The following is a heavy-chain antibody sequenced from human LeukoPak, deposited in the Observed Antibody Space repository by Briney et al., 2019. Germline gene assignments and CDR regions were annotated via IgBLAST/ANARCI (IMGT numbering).Heavy chain of an antibody. CDR3: ARVIGITGTYEYNWFDP. J-gene: IGHJ5*02. D-gene: IGHD1/OR15-1a*01. CDR2: INPNSGGT. CDR1: GYTFTGYY. Sequence: ASVQVSCKASGYTFTGYYMHWVRQAPGQGHEWLGWINPNSGGTNHAQKFQGRVTMTRDTTISTAYMELSRLRSDDTAVYYCARVIGITGTYEYNWFDPWGQGTLVTVSS. V-gene: IGHV1-2*02.